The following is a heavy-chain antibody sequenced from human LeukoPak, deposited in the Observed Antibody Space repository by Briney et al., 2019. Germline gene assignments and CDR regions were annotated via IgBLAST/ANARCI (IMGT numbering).Heavy chain of an antibody. CDR3: ARDGWEPT. CDR1: GFTFSSYA. D-gene: IGHD1-26*01. Sequence: KPGGSLRLSCAASGFTFSSYALHWVRQAPGKGLEWVSSISSSSSYIYYAGSVKGRFTISRDNAKNSLYLQMNSLRAEDTAVYYCARDGWEPTWGQGTLVTVSS. V-gene: IGHV3-21*01. J-gene: IGHJ4*02. CDR2: ISSSSSYI.